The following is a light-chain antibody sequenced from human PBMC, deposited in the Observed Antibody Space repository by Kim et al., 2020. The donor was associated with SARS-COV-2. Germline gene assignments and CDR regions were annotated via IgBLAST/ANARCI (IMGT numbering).Light chain of an antibody. J-gene: IGKJ2*01. Sequence: SVSPGERATLSCRARQTVSSNLAWYQQKPGQAPSLLIYDASKRATGVPARFSGSGSGTEFTISISSLQSEDFAVYYCQQYNNWPFTFGQGTKLEIK. CDR2: DAS. V-gene: IGKV3-15*01. CDR1: QTVSSN. CDR3: QQYNNWPFT.